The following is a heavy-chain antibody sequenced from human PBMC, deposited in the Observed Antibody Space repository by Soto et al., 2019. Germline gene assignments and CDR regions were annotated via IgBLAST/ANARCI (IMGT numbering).Heavy chain of an antibody. Sequence: QVQLVQSGGEVKKPGASVKVSCKASGYTFTSYGISWVRQAPGQGLEWMGWISGYNGKTNYAQKVQDRVTMTTDTSTSTVYMELRSLRFDDTAVYYCAREGDVPYYYYGIDVWGQGTTVTVSS. V-gene: IGHV1-18*01. CDR2: ISGYNGKT. J-gene: IGHJ6*02. CDR1: GYTFTSYG. D-gene: IGHD2-21*02. CDR3: AREGDVPYYYYGIDV.